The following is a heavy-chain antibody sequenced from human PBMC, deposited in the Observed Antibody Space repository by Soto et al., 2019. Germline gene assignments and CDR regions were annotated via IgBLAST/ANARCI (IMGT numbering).Heavy chain of an antibody. CDR1: GFTVSNNY. V-gene: IGHV3-53*01. J-gene: IGHJ4*02. CDR2: IYSGGYT. D-gene: IGHD6-25*01. Sequence: EVQLVESGGGLIQPGGSLRLSCAVSGFTVSNNYMSWVRQAPGKGLEGVSVIYSGGYTAYGDSVKGRFTISRDNSKNTLYLKRKSRRAGAPAVFFCAAQRGGGGYWGQGTLVTVSS. CDR3: AAQRGGGGY.